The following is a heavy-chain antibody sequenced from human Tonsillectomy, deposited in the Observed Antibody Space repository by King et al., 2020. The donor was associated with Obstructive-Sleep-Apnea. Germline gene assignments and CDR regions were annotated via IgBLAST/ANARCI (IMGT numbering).Heavy chain of an antibody. D-gene: IGHD6-13*01. Sequence: VQLQQWGAGLLTPSETLSLTCDVFGGSFSDYYWSWIRQPPGTGLEWIGEINHSGSTNYNPSLKSRLTIAVDTSKNQFSLKLNSVTAADTALYYCARGSGAAAVNWVDPWGQGTLVTVSS. J-gene: IGHJ5*02. CDR3: ARGSGAAAVNWVDP. V-gene: IGHV4-34*01. CDR2: INHSGST. CDR1: GGSFSDYY.